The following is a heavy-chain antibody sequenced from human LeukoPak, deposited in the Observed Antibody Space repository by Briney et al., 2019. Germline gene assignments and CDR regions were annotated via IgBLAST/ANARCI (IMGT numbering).Heavy chain of an antibody. CDR1: GGSISSSTYY. D-gene: IGHD5-18*01. V-gene: IGHV4-39*01. Sequence: SETLSLTCTVSGGSISSSTYYWGWIRQPPGKGLEWIGSIYYSGSTYYNPSLKGRVTISVDTSKNQFSLKLSSVTAADTAVYYCARHGGSSGFDAFDIWGQGTMVTVSS. J-gene: IGHJ3*02. CDR2: IYYSGST. CDR3: ARHGGSSGFDAFDI.